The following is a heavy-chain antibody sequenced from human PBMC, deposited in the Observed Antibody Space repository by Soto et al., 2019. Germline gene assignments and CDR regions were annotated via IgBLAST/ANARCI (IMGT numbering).Heavy chain of an antibody. CDR3: ARDRSSSWYEGGYYYYYYMDV. Sequence: GGSLRLSCAASGFTFSSYSMNWVRQAPGKGLEWVSYISSSSSTIYYADSVKGRFTISRDNAKNSLYLQMNSLRAEDTAVYYCARDRSSSWYEGGYYYYYYMDVWGKGTTVTVSS. V-gene: IGHV3-48*01. CDR2: ISSSSSTI. CDR1: GFTFSSYS. J-gene: IGHJ6*03. D-gene: IGHD6-13*01.